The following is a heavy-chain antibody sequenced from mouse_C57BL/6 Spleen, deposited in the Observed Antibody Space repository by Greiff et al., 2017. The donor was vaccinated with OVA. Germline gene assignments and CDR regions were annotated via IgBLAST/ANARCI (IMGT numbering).Heavy chain of an antibody. D-gene: IGHD1-2*01. V-gene: IGHV1-53*01. J-gene: IGHJ4*01. CDR3: ARYTTAPYAMDY. CDR2: INPSNGGT. CDR1: GYTFTSYW. Sequence: QVQLRQSGTELVKPGASVKLSCKASGYTFTSYWMHWVKQRPGKGLEWIGNINPSNGGTNYNEKFKSNAKLTVDKSSSTAYMHLSSLTSEDSAFYYCARYTTAPYAMDYWGQGTSVTVSS.